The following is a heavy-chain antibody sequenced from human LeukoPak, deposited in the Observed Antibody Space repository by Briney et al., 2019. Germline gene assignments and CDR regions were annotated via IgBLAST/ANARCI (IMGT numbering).Heavy chain of an antibody. CDR2: ISGDGSIT. D-gene: IGHD6-19*01. J-gene: IGHJ4*02. Sequence: GGSLRLSCAPSGFTFSLYAMTLVRQAPGKGLEWVSDISGDGSITYYADSVRGRFTISRDNSNNRLYLRMNSLRAEDTAIYYCAREISNGWGYFDYWGQGSLVIVSP. CDR1: GFTFSLYA. CDR3: AREISNGWGYFDY. V-gene: IGHV3-23*01.